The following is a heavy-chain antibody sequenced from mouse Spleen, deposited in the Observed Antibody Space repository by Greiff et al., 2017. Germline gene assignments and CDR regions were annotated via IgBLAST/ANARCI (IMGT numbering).Heavy chain of an antibody. CDR1: GFSLTSYG. Sequence: VKLMESGPGLVQPSQSLSITCTVSGFSLTSYGVHWVRQSPGKGLEWLGVIWSGGSTDYNAAFISRLSISKDNSKSQVFFKMNSLQADDTAIYYCARNLGAYWGQGTLVTVSA. CDR3: ARNLGAY. V-gene: IGHV2-2*01. J-gene: IGHJ3*01. CDR2: IWSGGST.